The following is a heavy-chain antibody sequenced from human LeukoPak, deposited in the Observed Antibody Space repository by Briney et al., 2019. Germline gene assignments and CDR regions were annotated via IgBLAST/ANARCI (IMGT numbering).Heavy chain of an antibody. CDR2: ISGTGSTI. CDR1: GFTMSDYY. V-gene: IGHV3-11*04. J-gene: IGHJ4*02. CDR3: SRGSCDLWSGFSY. D-gene: IGHD3-3*01. Sequence: GGSLRLSCEVSGFTMSDYYMMWVRQAPGKGLEWISCISGTGSTIYYADSMKGRFTISRDIGKKSVYLQMTALRADDTAVYYCSRGSCDLWSGFSYWGQGTLVTVSS.